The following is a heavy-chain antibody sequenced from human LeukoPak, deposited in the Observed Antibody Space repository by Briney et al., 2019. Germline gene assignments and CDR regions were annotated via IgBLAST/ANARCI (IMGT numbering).Heavy chain of an antibody. CDR3: ARERGWYSGSYIGY. CDR2: IYYSGST. D-gene: IGHD1-26*01. J-gene: IGHJ4*02. CDR1: GGSISSYY. V-gene: IGHV4-59*01. Sequence: SETLSLTCTVSGGSISSYYWSWIRQPPGKGLEWIGNIYYSGSTNYNPSLKRRVTISVDTSKNQFSLKLSSVTAADTAVYYCARERGWYSGSYIGYWGQGTLVTVSS.